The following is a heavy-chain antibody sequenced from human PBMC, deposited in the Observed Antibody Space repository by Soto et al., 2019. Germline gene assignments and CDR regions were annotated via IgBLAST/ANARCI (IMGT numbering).Heavy chain of an antibody. V-gene: IGHV3-23*01. J-gene: IGHJ5*02. CDR2: ISGSGNDT. D-gene: IGHD2-15*01. CDR3: AKQWDIVVPNWFDP. CDR1: GFTFSNYA. Sequence: GGSLRLSCAASGFTFSNYAMSWVRQAPGKGLEWVSGISGSGNDTNYADSVKGRFTVSSDSSKTTLYLLMNSLRPEDTAVYYCAKQWDIVVPNWFDPWGQGTLVTVSS.